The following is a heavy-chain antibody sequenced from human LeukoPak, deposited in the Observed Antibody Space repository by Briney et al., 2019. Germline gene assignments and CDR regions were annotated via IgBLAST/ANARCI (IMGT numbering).Heavy chain of an antibody. CDR1: GFTSSSYW. Sequence: GGSLRLSRAASGFTSSSYWMSWVRQAPGKGLEWVANIKQDGSEKYYVDSVKGRFTISRDNAKNSLYLQMNSLRAEDTAVYYCARNRGSSGWYEFDYWGQGTLVTVSS. D-gene: IGHD6-19*01. J-gene: IGHJ4*02. CDR3: ARNRGSSGWYEFDY. V-gene: IGHV3-7*01. CDR2: IKQDGSEK.